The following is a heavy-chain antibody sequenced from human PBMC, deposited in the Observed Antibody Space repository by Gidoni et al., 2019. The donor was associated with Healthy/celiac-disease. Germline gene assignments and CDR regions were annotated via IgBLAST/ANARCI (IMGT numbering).Heavy chain of an antibody. V-gene: IGHV4-39*01. CDR3: ARHIAVSVTGYYYYYMGV. D-gene: IGHD6-19*01. CDR2: IYYSGST. CDR1: GGSISSSSYY. Sequence: QLQLQESGPGLVKPSETLSLTCTVSGGSISSSSYYWGWIRQPPGKGLEWIGSIYYSGSTYYNPSLKSRVTISVDTFKNQFSLKLSSVTAADTAVYYCARHIAVSVTGYYYYYMGVWGKGTTVTVSS. J-gene: IGHJ6*03.